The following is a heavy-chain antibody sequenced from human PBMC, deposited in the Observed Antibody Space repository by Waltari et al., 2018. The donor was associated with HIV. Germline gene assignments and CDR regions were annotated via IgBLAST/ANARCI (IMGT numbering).Heavy chain of an antibody. Sequence: QVQLVQSGAEVKKPGASVTVSSKASGYTFTSFDISWVRQAPGHGLEWMGWMRPNSGNTGYAQKFQGRITMTRDTPTGTAYMELSSLRSEDTAVYYCARGQNWGASYWYFDLWGRGTLVTVSS. CDR3: ARGQNWGASYWYFDL. CDR1: GYTFTSFD. D-gene: IGHD7-27*01. J-gene: IGHJ2*01. CDR2: MRPNSGNT. V-gene: IGHV1-8*01.